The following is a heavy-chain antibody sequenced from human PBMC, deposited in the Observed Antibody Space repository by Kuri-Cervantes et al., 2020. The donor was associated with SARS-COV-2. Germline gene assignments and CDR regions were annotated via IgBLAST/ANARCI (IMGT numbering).Heavy chain of an antibody. J-gene: IGHJ1*01. Sequence: GESLKISCTASGFTFGDYAMSWFRQAPGKGLEWVANIKQDGSEKYYVDSVKGRFTISRDNAKNSLYLQMNSLRAEDTAVYYCARVARTYSSEGYFQHWGQGTLVTVSS. CDR3: ARVARTYSSEGYFQH. V-gene: IGHV3-7*01. CDR2: IKQDGSEK. D-gene: IGHD6-25*01. CDR1: GFTFGDYA.